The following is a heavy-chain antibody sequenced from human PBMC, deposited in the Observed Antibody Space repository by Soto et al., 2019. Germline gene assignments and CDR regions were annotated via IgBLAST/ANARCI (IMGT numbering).Heavy chain of an antibody. CDR1: GGTFSSYA. J-gene: IGHJ4*02. Sequence: SVKVSCKASGGTFSSYAISWVRQAPGQGLEWMGGIIPIFGTANYAQKFQGRVTITADESTSTAYMELSSLRSEDTAVYYCASPGGYGSGSPNWGQGTLVTVSS. D-gene: IGHD3-10*01. CDR2: IIPIFGTA. V-gene: IGHV1-69*13. CDR3: ASPGGYGSGSPN.